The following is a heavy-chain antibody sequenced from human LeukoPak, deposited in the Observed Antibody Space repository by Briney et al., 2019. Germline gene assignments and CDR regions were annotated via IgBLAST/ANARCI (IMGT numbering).Heavy chain of an antibody. D-gene: IGHD6-19*01. CDR1: GYTFTGYF. CDR3: ARSLLYEWLRKNYYMDV. CDR2: INPNSGGT. Sequence: ASVKVSCKASGYTFTGYFMHWVRQAAGQGLEWMGWINPNSGGTNYAQKFQGRVTMTRDTSISTAYMELSRLRSDDTAVYYCARSLLYEWLRKNYYMDVWGKGTTVTVSS. J-gene: IGHJ6*03. V-gene: IGHV1-2*02.